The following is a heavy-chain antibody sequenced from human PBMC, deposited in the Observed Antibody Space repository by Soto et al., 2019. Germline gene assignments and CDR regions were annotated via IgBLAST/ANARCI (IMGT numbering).Heavy chain of an antibody. Sequence: GGSLSLSCAASGFTFSSYNMNWVRQAPGKGLEWVSSISSRSSNKYYADSVKGRFTISRDNAKNSVYLQMDSLRAEDTAVYYCARDFSGSSARIGYYFDYWGQGTLVTVSS. V-gene: IGHV3-21*01. CDR1: GFTFSSYN. J-gene: IGHJ4*02. D-gene: IGHD3-10*01. CDR3: ARDFSGSSARIGYYFDY. CDR2: ISSRSSNK.